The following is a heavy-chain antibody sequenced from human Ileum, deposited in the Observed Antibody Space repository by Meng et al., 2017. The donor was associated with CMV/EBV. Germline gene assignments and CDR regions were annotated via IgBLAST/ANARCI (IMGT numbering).Heavy chain of an antibody. Sequence: GGSLRLSCAASGLTVNNNYMNWVRQTPGKGLEWVAVLYSDYSTLGAYTHYADSVSGRFTISRDNFENTVYLQMNSLRDEDTAVYYCASHTHSAGNPPGIHNSWGQGTLVTVSS. V-gene: IGHV3-53*01. CDR3: ASHTHSAGNPPGIHNS. CDR1: GLTVNNNY. D-gene: IGHD6-13*01. J-gene: IGHJ5*02. CDR2: LYSDYSTLGAYT.